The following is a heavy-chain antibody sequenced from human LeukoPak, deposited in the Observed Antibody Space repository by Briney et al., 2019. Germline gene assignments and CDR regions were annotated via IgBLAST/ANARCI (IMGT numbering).Heavy chain of an antibody. Sequence: GASVKVSCKASGYTFTSYGISWVRQAPGQGLEWMGWISAYNGNTNYAQELHGRVTMTTDTSTSTAYMELRSLRSDDTAVYYCAREATGGWYSSYYFDYWGQGTLVTVSS. V-gene: IGHV1-18*01. CDR3: AREATGGWYSSYYFDY. CDR2: ISAYNGNT. CDR1: GYTFTSYG. D-gene: IGHD6-19*01. J-gene: IGHJ4*02.